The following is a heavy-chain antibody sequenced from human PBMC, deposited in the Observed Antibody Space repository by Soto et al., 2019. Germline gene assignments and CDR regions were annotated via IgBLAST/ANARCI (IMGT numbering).Heavy chain of an antibody. CDR1: GDSFTSYW. Sequence: GESLKISCKGSGDSFTSYWIGWVRQMPGKGLEWMGIIYPGDSDTRYSPSFQGQITISADKSISTAYLQWSSLKASDTAMYYCARHLTEYSSWENWFDPWGQGTLVTVSS. D-gene: IGHD6-6*01. J-gene: IGHJ5*02. CDR3: ARHLTEYSSWENWFDP. CDR2: IYPGDSDT. V-gene: IGHV5-51*01.